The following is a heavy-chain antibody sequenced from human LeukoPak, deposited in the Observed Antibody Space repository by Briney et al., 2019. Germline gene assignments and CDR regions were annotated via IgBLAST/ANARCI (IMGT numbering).Heavy chain of an antibody. J-gene: IGHJ5*01. CDR2: VYHSGGT. D-gene: IGHD3-10*01. Sequence: SETLSLTCTVSSGSISSGSYSWSWIRQPPGRGLEWVGYVYHSGGTYYNPSLKTPVTISIDRSKNQFSLKMSSVSAADTAVYYCAGWYGPGTRTPWFDSWAQGPLVTVPS. CDR3: AGWYGPGTRTPWFDS. CDR1: SGSISSGSYS. V-gene: IGHV4-30-2*01.